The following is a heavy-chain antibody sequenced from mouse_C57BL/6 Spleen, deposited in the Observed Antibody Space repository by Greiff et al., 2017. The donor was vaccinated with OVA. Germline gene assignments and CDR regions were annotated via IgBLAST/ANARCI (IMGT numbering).Heavy chain of an antibody. V-gene: IGHV1-62-2*01. D-gene: IGHD1-1*01. CDR1: GYTFTEYT. CDR2: FYPGSGSI. J-gene: IGHJ2*01. CDR3: ARHESYYYCSSGDYFDY. Sequence: VQLQQSGAELVKPGASVKLSCKASGYTFTEYTIHWVKQRSGQGLEWIGWFYPGSGSIKYNEKFKDKATLTADKSSSTVYMELSRLTSEDSAVYFCARHESYYYCSSGDYFDYWGQGTTLTVSS.